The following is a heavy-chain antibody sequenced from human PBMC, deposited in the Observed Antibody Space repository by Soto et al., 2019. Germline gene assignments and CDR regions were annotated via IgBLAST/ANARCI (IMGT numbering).Heavy chain of an antibody. CDR2: IVPIYRTA. J-gene: IGHJ4*02. CDR3: ARDSGAKLSSS. D-gene: IGHD6-13*01. Sequence: SVKVSCKASGGTFSSYRFNWVRQARGQGLEWLGGIVPIYRTADYAQKFQGRVTITADESTRTVYMELSSLKSQDTALYYCARDSGAKLSSSWGQGTLVTVS. CDR1: GGTFSSYR. V-gene: IGHV1-69*13.